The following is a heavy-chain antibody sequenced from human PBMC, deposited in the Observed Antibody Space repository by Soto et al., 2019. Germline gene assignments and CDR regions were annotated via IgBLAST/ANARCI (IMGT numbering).Heavy chain of an antibody. J-gene: IGHJ5*02. CDR2: ISPYTGDT. V-gene: IGHV1-18*01. CDR1: GYTFTDYG. CDR3: AKTGAWNWFDP. Sequence: QVQLVQSGAEVKEPGASVKVSCKASGYTFTDYGISWVRQAPGQGLEWMGWISPYTGDTKYLQRLQGRVTVTAATSTSTAYMEVRSLRYDDTAVYYCAKTGAWNWFDPWGQGTLVTVSS.